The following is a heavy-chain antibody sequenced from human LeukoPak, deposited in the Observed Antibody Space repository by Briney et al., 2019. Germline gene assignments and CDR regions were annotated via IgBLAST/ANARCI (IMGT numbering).Heavy chain of an antibody. CDR3: AKHREVATIRGYYFDY. CDR1: GFTFDDYT. Sequence: GGSLRLSCAASGFTFDDYTMHWVRQAPGKGLEWVSLISWDAGSTFYADSVKSRFAISRDNSKNSLYLQMNSLRTEDTALYYCAKHREVATIRGYYFDYWGQGTLVTVSS. V-gene: IGHV3-43*01. J-gene: IGHJ4*02. CDR2: ISWDAGST. D-gene: IGHD5-24*01.